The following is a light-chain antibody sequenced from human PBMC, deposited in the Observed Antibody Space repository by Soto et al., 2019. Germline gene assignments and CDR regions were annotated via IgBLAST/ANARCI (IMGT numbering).Light chain of an antibody. V-gene: IGLV1-40*01. Sequence: QSVLTQPPSVSGAPGPRVTISCTGSSSNIGAGYDVHWYQQLPGTAPKLLIYDNSNRPSGVPDRFSGSKSGTSASLAITGLQAEDEADYYCQSYDSSLSVVFGGGTQLTVL. CDR2: DNS. CDR3: QSYDSSLSVV. CDR1: SSNIGAGYD. J-gene: IGLJ2*01.